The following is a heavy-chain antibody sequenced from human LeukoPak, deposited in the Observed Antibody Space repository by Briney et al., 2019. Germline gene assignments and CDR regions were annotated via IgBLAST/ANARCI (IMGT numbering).Heavy chain of an antibody. D-gene: IGHD5-12*01. CDR2: ISHTGNF. Sequence: SQTLSLTCTVSGDSIDSRAYYWSWVRQYPGKALEWIGYISHTGNFFYNLCLKGRVTMSIDTSKNQFSLNLRSVTAADTAVFFCARSRVSGYDYFFDNWGQGTLVTVSS. CDR1: GDSIDSRAYY. V-gene: IGHV4-31*03. CDR3: ARSRVSGYDYFFDN. J-gene: IGHJ4*02.